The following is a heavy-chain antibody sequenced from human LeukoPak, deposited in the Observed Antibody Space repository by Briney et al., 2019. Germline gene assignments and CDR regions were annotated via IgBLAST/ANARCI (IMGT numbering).Heavy chain of an antibody. CDR1: GFTFSSFA. CDR3: AQNPAIVVATLWFDP. D-gene: IGHD3-22*01. Sequence: QSGGSLRLSCAASGFTFSSFAMSWVRQAPGKGLEWVSVISGGGSNTFYTDSVKGRFTISRDNSKNTLYLQMNSLRAEDTAIYYCAQNPAIVVATLWFDPWGQGTLVTVSS. V-gene: IGHV3-23*01. J-gene: IGHJ5*02. CDR2: ISGGGSNT.